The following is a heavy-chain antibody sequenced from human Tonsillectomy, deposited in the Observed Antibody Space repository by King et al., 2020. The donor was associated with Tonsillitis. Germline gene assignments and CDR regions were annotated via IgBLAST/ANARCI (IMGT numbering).Heavy chain of an antibody. D-gene: IGHD4/OR15-4a*01. V-gene: IGHV3-33*05. Sequence: VQLVESGGGVVQPGRSLRLSCAASGFTFSSYDIHWVRQAPGKGLEWVAVISYDGSNKYYADSVQGRFTISRDNSKNRLYLLMNSLRVEDTAVYYCARDRDDYIFDYWGQGTLVTVSS. CDR1: GFTFSSYD. CDR2: ISYDGSNK. CDR3: ARDRDDYIFDY. J-gene: IGHJ4*02.